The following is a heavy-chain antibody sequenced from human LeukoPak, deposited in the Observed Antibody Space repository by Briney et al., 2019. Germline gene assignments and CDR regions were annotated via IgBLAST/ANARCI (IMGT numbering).Heavy chain of an antibody. V-gene: IGHV6-1*01. Sequence: SQTLSLTCAISGDSVSSNSAAWNWIRQSPSRGLEWLGRTYYRSKWNKNYAASVKSRTTINPDTSKNQLSLQLNSVTPEDTAVYYCARGYMGTTDYWGQGTLVTVSS. CDR2: TYYRSKWNK. CDR1: GDSVSSNSAA. D-gene: IGHD1-7*01. CDR3: ARGYMGTTDY. J-gene: IGHJ4*02.